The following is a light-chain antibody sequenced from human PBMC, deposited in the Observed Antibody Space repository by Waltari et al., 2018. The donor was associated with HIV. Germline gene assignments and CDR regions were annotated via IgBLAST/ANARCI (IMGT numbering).Light chain of an antibody. V-gene: IGKV2-28*01. Sequence: IVMTQTPLSLSATPGESASLSCRSSQSLLHTNGSNYLSWYLQRPGQSPHLLIYLGSSRATGVPDRFSGRGSGTDFTLNISRVEAGDVGLYFCKQYLGPPGTFGQGTQVEI. CDR2: LGS. CDR1: QSLLHTNGSNY. J-gene: IGKJ1*01. CDR3: KQYLGPPGT.